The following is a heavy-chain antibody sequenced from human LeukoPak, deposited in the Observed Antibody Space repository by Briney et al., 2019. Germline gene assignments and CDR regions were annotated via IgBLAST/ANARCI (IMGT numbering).Heavy chain of an antibody. J-gene: IGHJ4*02. CDR3: ARIPTITMVREPILPDFDY. D-gene: IGHD3-10*01. CDR1: GYTFTGYY. CDR2: INPNSGGT. Sequence: GASVKVSCKASGYTFTGYYMHWVRQAPGQGLEWMGWINPNSGGTNYAQKFQGRVTMTRDTSISTAYMELSRLRSDDTAVYYCARIPTITMVREPILPDFDYWGQGTLVAVSS. V-gene: IGHV1-2*02.